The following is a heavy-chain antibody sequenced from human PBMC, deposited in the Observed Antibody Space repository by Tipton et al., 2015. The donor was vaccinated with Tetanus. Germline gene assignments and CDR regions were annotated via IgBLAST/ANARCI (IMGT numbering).Heavy chain of an antibody. CDR2: ISSTSSYI. Sequence: QLVQSGGGLVQPGRSLRLSCAASGFTFSSFWMNWVRQAPGKGLEWVSSISSTSSYIYYADSMKGRFTVSRDNARNSVYLEVNSLRVEDTAMYYCAREGGHSYDTGEFDYWGQGTLVTVSS. D-gene: IGHD7-27*01. CDR1: GFTFSSFW. V-gene: IGHV3-21*06. J-gene: IGHJ4*02. CDR3: AREGGHSYDTGEFDY.